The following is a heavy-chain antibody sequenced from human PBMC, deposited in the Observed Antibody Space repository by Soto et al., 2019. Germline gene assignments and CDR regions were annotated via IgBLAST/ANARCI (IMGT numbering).Heavy chain of an antibody. J-gene: IGHJ4*02. CDR2: ISSNGGST. Sequence: GSLRLSCSASGFTFSSYAMHWVRQAPGKGLEYVSAISSNGGSTYYADSVKGRFTISRDNSKNTLYLQMSSLRAEDTAVYYCVKQAMDSSSWYLPFDYWGQGTLVTVSS. CDR1: GFTFSSYA. V-gene: IGHV3-64D*08. D-gene: IGHD6-13*01. CDR3: VKQAMDSSSWYLPFDY.